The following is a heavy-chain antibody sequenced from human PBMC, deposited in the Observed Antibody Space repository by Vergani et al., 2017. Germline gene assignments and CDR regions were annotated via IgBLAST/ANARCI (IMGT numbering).Heavy chain of an antibody. Sequence: EVQLVESGGGLVQPGGSLRLSCAASGFTVSSNYMSWVRQAPGKGLEWVSVIYSCGSTYYADSVKGRFTISRDNSKNTLYLQMNSLRAEDTAVYYCARDPASSFYDSSATDYWGQGTLVTVSS. D-gene: IGHD3-22*01. CDR1: GFTVSSNY. J-gene: IGHJ4*02. CDR3: ARDPASSFYDSSATDY. CDR2: IYSCGST. V-gene: IGHV3-66*02.